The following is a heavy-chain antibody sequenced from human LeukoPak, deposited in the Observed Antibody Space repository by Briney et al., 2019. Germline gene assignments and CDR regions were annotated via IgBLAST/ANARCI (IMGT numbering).Heavy chain of an antibody. D-gene: IGHD2-15*01. CDR1: GYTFISYG. V-gene: IGHV1-18*01. Sequence: ASVKVSCKTSGYTFISYGISWVRQAPEQGLEWMGWISAYNGNTNYAQKFQGRVSMTTDTSTSTTYMELRSLRADDTAVYHCARDKGMVGYCSGGSCYWPFDYWGQGTLVIVSS. CDR2: ISAYNGNT. J-gene: IGHJ4*02. CDR3: ARDKGMVGYCSGGSCYWPFDY.